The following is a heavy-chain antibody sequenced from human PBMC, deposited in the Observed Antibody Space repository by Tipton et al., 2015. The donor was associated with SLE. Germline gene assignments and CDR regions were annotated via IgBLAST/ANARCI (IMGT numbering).Heavy chain of an antibody. D-gene: IGHD1-26*01. CDR1: GFTFSSYG. Sequence: SLRLSCAASGFTFSSYGTSWVRQAPGKGLEWVSTISGTGGNTYYADSVKGRFTISRDNSKNTLYLQMNSLRGEDTAVYYCKSGGGATAFDIWGQGTMVTVSS. CDR2: ISGTGGNT. J-gene: IGHJ3*02. CDR3: KSGGGATAFDI. V-gene: IGHV3-23*01.